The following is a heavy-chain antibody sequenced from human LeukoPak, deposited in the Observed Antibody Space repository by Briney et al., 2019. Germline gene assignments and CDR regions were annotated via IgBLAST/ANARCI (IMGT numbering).Heavy chain of an antibody. CDR3: ARHLALGPYDY. J-gene: IGHJ4*02. V-gene: IGHV4-61*02. Sequence: PSETLSLTCTVSGGSISSGSYYWSWIRQPAGKGLEWIGRIYTSGSTNYNPSLKSRVTISVDTSKNQFSLKVPSVTAADTAVYYCARHLALGPYDYWGQGTLVTVSS. CDR2: IYTSGST. CDR1: GGSISSGSYY. D-gene: IGHD1-26*01.